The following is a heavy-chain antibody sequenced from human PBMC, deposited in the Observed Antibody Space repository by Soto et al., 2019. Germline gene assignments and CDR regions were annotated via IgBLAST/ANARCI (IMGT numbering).Heavy chain of an antibody. CDR1: GDSVSSNSAA. D-gene: IGHD4-17*01. J-gene: IGHJ4*02. CDR3: ARDRSPYGGFQQSDFDY. CDR2: TYYRSKWYN. Sequence: QVQLQQSGPGLVKPSQTLSLTCAISGDSVSSNSAAWNWIRQSPSRGLEWLGRTYYRSKWYNDYAVSVKSRITINPDTSKNQFSLQLSSVTPEDTAVYYCARDRSPYGGFQQSDFDYWGQGTLVTVSS. V-gene: IGHV6-1*01.